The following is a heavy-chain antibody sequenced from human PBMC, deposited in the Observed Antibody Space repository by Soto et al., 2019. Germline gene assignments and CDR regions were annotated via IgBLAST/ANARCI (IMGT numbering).Heavy chain of an antibody. CDR3: ARSFDTVTTPDDGRLGMDV. Sequence: GGSLRLSCAASGFTFSSYAMHWVRQAPGKGLEWVAVISYDGSNKYYADSVKGRFTISRDNSKNTLYLQMNSLRAEDTAVYYCARSFDTVTTPDDGRLGMDVWGQGTTVTVSS. CDR1: GFTFSSYA. V-gene: IGHV3-30-3*01. J-gene: IGHJ6*02. CDR2: ISYDGSNK. D-gene: IGHD4-4*01.